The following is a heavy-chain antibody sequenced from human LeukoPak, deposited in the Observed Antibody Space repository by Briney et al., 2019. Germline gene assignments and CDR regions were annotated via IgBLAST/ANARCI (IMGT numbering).Heavy chain of an antibody. CDR2: IYTSGST. D-gene: IGHD2-15*01. CDR1: GGSISSYY. J-gene: IGHJ5*02. V-gene: IGHV4-4*07. CDR3: ARGVVAATKHNWFDP. Sequence: PSETLSLTCTVSGGSISSYYWSWIRQPAGKGLEWIGRIYTSGSTNYNPSLKGRVTMSVDTSKNQFSLKLSSVTAADTAVYYCARGVVAATKHNWFDPWGQGTLVTVSS.